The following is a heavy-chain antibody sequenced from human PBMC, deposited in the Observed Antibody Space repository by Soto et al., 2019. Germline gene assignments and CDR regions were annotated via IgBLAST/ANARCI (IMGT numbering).Heavy chain of an antibody. J-gene: IGHJ6*02. V-gene: IGHV3-23*01. CDR1: RLTLRSSS. D-gene: IGHD1-26*01. CDR3: ATLNSGSYYYYYGMAV. Sequence: GSLKLSCATSRLTLRSSSMSWARPATGKGLEWVSVISNSGGSTYYADSVKGRFTISRDNSRNTLLLQMNSLRVEDTAVYYCATLNSGSYYYYYGMAVWGQGTTVTVSS. CDR2: ISNSGGST.